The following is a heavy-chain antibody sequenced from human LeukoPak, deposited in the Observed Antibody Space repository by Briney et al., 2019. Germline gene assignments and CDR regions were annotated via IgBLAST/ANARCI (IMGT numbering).Heavy chain of an antibody. CDR1: GGSISSGSYY. CDR3: ARGRKWLVLQGYFDY. J-gene: IGHJ4*02. V-gene: IGHV4-61*10. Sequence: PSETLSLTCTVSGGSISSGSYYWSWIRQPAGKGLEWIGEINHSGSTNYNPFLKSRVTISVDTSKNQFSLKLSSVTAADTAVYYCARGRKWLVLQGYFDYWGQGTLVTVSS. CDR2: INHSGST. D-gene: IGHD6-19*01.